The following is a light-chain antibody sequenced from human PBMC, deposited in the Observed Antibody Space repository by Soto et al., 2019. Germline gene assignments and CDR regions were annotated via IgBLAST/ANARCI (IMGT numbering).Light chain of an antibody. V-gene: IGKV3-11*01. Sequence: EIVLTQSPATLSLSPGERAALSCRASQSVSSYLAWYQQKPGQAPRLLIYDASNRATGIPARFSGSGSGTDFTLTISSLEPEDCAVYSCQQRSNWPSTFGGGTKVEI. CDR1: QSVSSY. J-gene: IGKJ4*01. CDR3: QQRSNWPST. CDR2: DAS.